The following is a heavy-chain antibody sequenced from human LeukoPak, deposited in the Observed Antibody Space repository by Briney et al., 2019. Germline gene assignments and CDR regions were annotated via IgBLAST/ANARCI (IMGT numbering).Heavy chain of an antibody. V-gene: IGHV3-23*01. CDR1: GFTFSSYA. J-gene: IGHJ4*02. D-gene: IGHD2-2*02. CDR3: AKPIVVVPAATPFDY. Sequence: SGGSLRLSCAASGFTFSSYAMSWVRQAPGKGLEWVSAISGSGGSTYHADSVKGRFTISRDDSKNTLYLQMNSLRAEDTAVYYCAKPIVVVPAATPFDYWGRGTLVTVSS. CDR2: ISGSGGST.